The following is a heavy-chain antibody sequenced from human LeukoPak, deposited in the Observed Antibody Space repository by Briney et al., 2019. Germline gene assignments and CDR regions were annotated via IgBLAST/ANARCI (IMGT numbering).Heavy chain of an antibody. CDR1: GFTFGSYG. Sequence: GGSLRLSCAASGFTFGSYGMSWVRQAPGKGLEWVSFITPNADRTSYADSVEGRFTISRDNPRNTLYMQVNSLRDEDTAVYYCAIMHGYYDGSGYWVQWGQGTLVTVSS. CDR2: ITPNADRT. D-gene: IGHD3-22*01. J-gene: IGHJ1*01. CDR3: AIMHGYYDGSGYWVQ. V-gene: IGHV3-23*01.